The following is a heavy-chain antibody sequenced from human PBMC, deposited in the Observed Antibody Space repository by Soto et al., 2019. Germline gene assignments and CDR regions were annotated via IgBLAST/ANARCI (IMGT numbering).Heavy chain of an antibody. D-gene: IGHD3-10*01. J-gene: IGHJ4*02. CDR3: ASRWGEGRVDY. CDR2: IYHSGNT. Sequence: QVQLQESGPGLVKPSGTLSLTCAVSGGSISSSNWWSWVRQPPGKGLEWIGEIYHSGNTNYNPSLKSRVTMAVDKSRNKCSLKLSSVTAADTAVYYCASRWGEGRVDYWGQGTLVTVSS. CDR1: GGSISSSNW. V-gene: IGHV4-4*02.